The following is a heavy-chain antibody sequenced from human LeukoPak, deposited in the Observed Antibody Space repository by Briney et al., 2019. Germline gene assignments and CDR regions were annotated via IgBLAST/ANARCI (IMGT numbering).Heavy chain of an antibody. CDR3: ATSRLAYCGGDCYPFDY. CDR2: ISAYNGNT. CDR1: GYTFTSYG. J-gene: IGHJ4*02. D-gene: IGHD2-21*01. V-gene: IGHV1-18*01. Sequence: ASVKVSCKASGYTFTSYGISWVRQAPGQGLEWMGWISAYNGNTNYAQKLQGRVTMTTDTSTSTAYMELRSLRSDDTAVYYCATSRLAYCGGDCYPFDYWGQGTLVTVSS.